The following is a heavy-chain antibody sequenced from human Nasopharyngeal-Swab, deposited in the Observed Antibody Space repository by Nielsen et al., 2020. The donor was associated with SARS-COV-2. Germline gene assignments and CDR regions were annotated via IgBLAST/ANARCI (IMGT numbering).Heavy chain of an antibody. J-gene: IGHJ4*02. CDR3: AREESGSYYPFFDY. D-gene: IGHD1-26*01. V-gene: IGHV3-7*01. Sequence: GGSLRLSCAASGFTFSSYWMSWVRQAPGKGLEWVANIKQDGSEKYYVDSVKGRFTISRDNAKNSLYLQMNSLRAEDTAVYYCAREESGSYYPFFDYWGQGTLVTVSS. CDR1: GFTFSSYW. CDR2: IKQDGSEK.